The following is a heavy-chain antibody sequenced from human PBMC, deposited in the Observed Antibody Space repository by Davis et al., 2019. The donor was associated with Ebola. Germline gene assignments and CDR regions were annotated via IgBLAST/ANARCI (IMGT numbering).Heavy chain of an antibody. CDR2: ISWNSGTK. D-gene: IGHD2-2*01. V-gene: IGHV3-9*01. J-gene: IGHJ6*02. CDR3: AKAGSSTSLRFHGMDV. CDR1: GFNFEDYA. Sequence: SLKISCVVSGFNFEDYAMHWVRQVPGKALEWVSGISWNSGTKYYADSVKGRFTISRDNSKNTLYLQMNSLRAEDTAVYYCAKAGSSTSLRFHGMDVWGQGTTVTVSS.